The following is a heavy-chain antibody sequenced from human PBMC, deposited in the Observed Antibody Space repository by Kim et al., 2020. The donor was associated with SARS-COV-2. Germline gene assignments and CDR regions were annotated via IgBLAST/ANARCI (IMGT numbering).Heavy chain of an antibody. D-gene: IGHD3-10*01. V-gene: IGHV4-39*07. CDR1: GGSISSSSYY. CDR2: IYYRGST. Sequence: SETLSLTCTVSGGSISSSSYYWGWIRQPPGKGLEWIGSIYYRGSTYYNPSLKSRVTISVDTSKNQFSLKLSSVTAADTAVYYCARVVVRGVIISGKYPWGQGTLVTVSS. CDR3: ARVVVRGVIISGKYP. J-gene: IGHJ5*02.